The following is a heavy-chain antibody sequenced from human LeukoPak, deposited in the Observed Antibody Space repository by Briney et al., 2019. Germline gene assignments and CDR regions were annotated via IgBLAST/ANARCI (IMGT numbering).Heavy chain of an antibody. D-gene: IGHD2-15*01. CDR2: ISYTGST. J-gene: IGHJ3*02. CDR3: ARHVVGGTCYSALNI. CDR1: GGSISSSSYY. V-gene: IGHV4-39*01. Sequence: SETLSLTCTVSGGSISSSSYYWAWIRQPPGKGLEWIGSISYTGSTYYNVSLESRVTITMDTSTHQFSLRVTSVTAAETAVYYCARHVVGGTCYSALNIWGQGTMVTVSS.